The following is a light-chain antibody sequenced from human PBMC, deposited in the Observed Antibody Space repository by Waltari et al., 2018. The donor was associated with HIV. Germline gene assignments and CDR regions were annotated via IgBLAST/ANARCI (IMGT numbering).Light chain of an antibody. Sequence: QSVLTQPPSVSGAPGQRVTISCTGSSSNIGAGYEVHWYQQFPGTAPKVLIYGNTYRPSGVPDRFSGSKSGSSASLLITGLQAEDDADYYCQSYDISLSGWVFGGGTKLTVL. J-gene: IGLJ3*02. CDR1: SSNIGAGYE. CDR2: GNT. CDR3: QSYDISLSGWV. V-gene: IGLV1-40*01.